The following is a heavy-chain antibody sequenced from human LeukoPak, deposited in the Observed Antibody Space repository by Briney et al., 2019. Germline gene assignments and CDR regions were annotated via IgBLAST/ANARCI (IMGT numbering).Heavy chain of an antibody. Sequence: ASVKVSCKASGGTFSSYAISWVRQAPGQGLEWMGIINPSGGSTSYAQKFQGRVTMTRDTSTSTVYMELSSLRSEDTAVYYCARGRITMVRGVSGPDAFDIWGQGTMVTVSS. V-gene: IGHV1-46*01. CDR3: ARGRITMVRGVSGPDAFDI. CDR2: INPSGGST. D-gene: IGHD3-10*01. J-gene: IGHJ3*02. CDR1: GGTFSSYA.